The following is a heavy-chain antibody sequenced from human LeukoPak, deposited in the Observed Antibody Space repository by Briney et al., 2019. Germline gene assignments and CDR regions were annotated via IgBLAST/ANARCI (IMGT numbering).Heavy chain of an antibody. CDR1: GFTFTSYS. Sequence: PGGSLRLSCAASGFTFTSYSMNWVRQAPGKGLEWVSTISGGGGSTYYADSVKGRFTISRDNSKNTLYLQMNSLRAEDTAVYYCASCKDGYNYFGYWGQGTLVTVSS. J-gene: IGHJ4*02. D-gene: IGHD5-24*01. V-gene: IGHV3-23*01. CDR2: ISGGGGST. CDR3: ASCKDGYNYFGY.